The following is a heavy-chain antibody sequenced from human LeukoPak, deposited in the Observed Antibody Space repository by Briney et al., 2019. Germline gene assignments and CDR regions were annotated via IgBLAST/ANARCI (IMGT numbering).Heavy chain of an antibody. CDR2: IYYSGST. Sequence: PSETLSLTCAVSGGSISSSNWWSWVRQPPGKGLEWIGSIYYSGSTYYNPSLKSRVTISVDTSKNQFSLKLSTVTAADTAVYYCAIHRAAAGTHWGQGTLVTVSS. CDR1: GGSISSSNW. D-gene: IGHD6-13*01. J-gene: IGHJ4*02. CDR3: AIHRAAAGTH. V-gene: IGHV4-39*01.